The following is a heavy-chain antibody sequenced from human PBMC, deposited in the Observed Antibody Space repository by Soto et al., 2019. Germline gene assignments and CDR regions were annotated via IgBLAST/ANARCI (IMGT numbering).Heavy chain of an antibody. CDR3: ARDPYSSGWLRISWWFDP. V-gene: IGHV3-30-3*01. CDR1: GFTFSSYA. J-gene: IGHJ5*02. D-gene: IGHD6-19*01. Sequence: QVQLVESGGGVVQPGRSLRLSCAASGFTFSSYAMHWVRQAPGKGLEWVAVISHDGSNKYYADSVKGRFTISRDNSKNTLYLQMNSLRAEDTAVYYCARDPYSSGWLRISWWFDPWGQGTLVTVSS. CDR2: ISHDGSNK.